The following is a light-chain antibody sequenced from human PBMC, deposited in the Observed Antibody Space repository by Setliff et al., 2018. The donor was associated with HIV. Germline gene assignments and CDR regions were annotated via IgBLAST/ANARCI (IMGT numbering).Light chain of an antibody. CDR2: DVS. Sequence: QSVLTQPASVSGSPGQSITISCTGTSSDVGTYNAVYWYQQHPGKAPKLMIYDVSTRPSGVSNRFSGSKSGNTASLTISGLQTEDEADYYCSSYTSSSTDVFGTVTKVTVL. CDR3: SSYTSSSTDV. J-gene: IGLJ1*01. V-gene: IGLV2-14*01. CDR1: SSDVGTYNA.